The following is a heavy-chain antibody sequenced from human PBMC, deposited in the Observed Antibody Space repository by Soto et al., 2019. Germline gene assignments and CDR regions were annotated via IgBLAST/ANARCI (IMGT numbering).Heavy chain of an antibody. J-gene: IGHJ6*02. D-gene: IGHD1-26*01. V-gene: IGHV3-21*02. CDR1: GFNFNTYS. CDR3: AGERSALPGARDAMDV. CDR2: ISTSGGYK. Sequence: EVRLVESGGGLVKPGGCLRVSCAASGFNFNTYSMNWVRQAPGKGLEWVSFISTSGGYKYYADSVRGRFTISRDNAKKSVYLEMNSLTADDTAVYYCAGERSALPGARDAMDVWGQGTTVTVSS.